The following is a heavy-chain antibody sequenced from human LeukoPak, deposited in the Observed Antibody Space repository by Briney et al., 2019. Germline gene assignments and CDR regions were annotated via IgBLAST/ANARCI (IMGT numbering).Heavy chain of an antibody. J-gene: IGHJ2*01. V-gene: IGHV1-69-2*01. CDR2: VDPEDGET. CDR3: ATDLLTGDDWYFDL. D-gene: IGHD7-27*01. Sequence: ASVKVSCKASGGTFSSYAISWVRQAPGQGLEWMGLVDPEDGETIYAEKFQGRVTITADTSTDTAYMELSSLRSEDTAVYYCATDLLTGDDWYFDLWGHGTLVTVSS. CDR1: GGTFSSYA.